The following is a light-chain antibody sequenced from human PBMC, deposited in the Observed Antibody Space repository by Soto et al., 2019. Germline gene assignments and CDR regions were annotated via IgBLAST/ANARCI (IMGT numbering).Light chain of an antibody. CDR1: QSLLHNNGYNY. V-gene: IGKV2-28*01. Sequence: DIVLTQSPLSLPVTPGEPASISCRSSQSLLHNNGYNYLDWYLRKPGQSPQLLIYLGSNRSSGVPDRFSGSGSGTDFTLKINRVEAEDVGVYYCMQALQPLTFGQGTRLEIK. CDR2: LGS. CDR3: MQALQPLT. J-gene: IGKJ5*01.